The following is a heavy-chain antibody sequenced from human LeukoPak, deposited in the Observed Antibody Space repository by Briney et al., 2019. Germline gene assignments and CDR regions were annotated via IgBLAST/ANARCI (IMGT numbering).Heavy chain of an antibody. CDR1: GDSVSGTAAG. D-gene: IGHD3-10*01. CDR2: SYCRTQGYD. Sequence: SQTLSLTCGISGDSVSGTAAGWSWIRQSPARGVEWLGRSYCRTQGYDDYAVSVRSRISLNPDTSNHQFSLQLDSVPPDDTDIYYCARGGLVRGTINSLIAFDIWGQGTMVSV. CDR3: ARGGLVRGTINSLIAFDI. V-gene: IGHV6-1*01. J-gene: IGHJ3*02.